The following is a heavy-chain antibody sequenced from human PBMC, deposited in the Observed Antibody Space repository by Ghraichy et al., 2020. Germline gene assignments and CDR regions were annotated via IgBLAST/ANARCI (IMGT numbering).Heavy chain of an antibody. V-gene: IGHV3-73*01. CDR2: IRSKANSYAT. D-gene: IGHD2-2*02. CDR1: GFTFSGSA. Sequence: GGSLRLSCAASGFTFSGSAMHWVRQASGKGLEWVGRIRSKANSYATAYAASVKGRFTISRDDSKNTAYLQMNSLKTEDTAVYYCTRDIPPGFDYWGQGTLVTVSS. J-gene: IGHJ4*02. CDR3: TRDIPPGFDY.